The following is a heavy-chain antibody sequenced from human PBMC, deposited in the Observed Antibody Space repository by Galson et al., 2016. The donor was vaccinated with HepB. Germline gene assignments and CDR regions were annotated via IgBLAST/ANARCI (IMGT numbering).Heavy chain of an antibody. V-gene: IGHV4-4*02. CDR2: IYHSGST. CDR3: ARTEFGVITPGLGGD. Sequence: SLRLSCAASGFIFSSSVMSWVRQPPGKGLEWIGEIYHSGSTNYNPSLKSRVTISVDKSKNQFSLKLSSVTAADTAVYYWARTEFGVITPGLGGDWGQGTLVTVSS. J-gene: IGHJ4*02. CDR1: GFIFSSSVM. D-gene: IGHD3-22*01.